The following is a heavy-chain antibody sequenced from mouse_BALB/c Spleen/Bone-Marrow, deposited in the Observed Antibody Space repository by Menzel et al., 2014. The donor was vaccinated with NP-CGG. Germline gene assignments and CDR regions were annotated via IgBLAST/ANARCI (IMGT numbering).Heavy chain of an antibody. D-gene: IGHD2-4*01. Sequence: VQLQQSGAELVRPGTSVKMSCKAAGYTFTNYWIGWVKQRPGHGLEWIGDIYPGDNYTNYNEKFKGKATLTADTSSSTAYMQISSLTSEDSAIYYCTRGGYDYTWFAYWGQGTLVTVSA. CDR3: TRGGYDYTWFAY. CDR2: IYPGDNYT. J-gene: IGHJ3*01. CDR1: GYTFTNYW. V-gene: IGHV1-63*02.